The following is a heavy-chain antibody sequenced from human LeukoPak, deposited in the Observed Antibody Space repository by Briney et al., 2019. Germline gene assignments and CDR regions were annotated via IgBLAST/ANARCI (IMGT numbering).Heavy chain of an antibody. J-gene: IGHJ5*02. CDR2: INHSGST. CDR1: GGSFRGYY. D-gene: IGHD5-12*01. CDR3: ARDHGGYAISWFDP. Sequence: PSETLSLTCAVYGGSFRGYYWSWIRQPPGKGLEGIGEINHSGSTNYNPSLKSRVTISVDTSKNQFSLKLSPVTAADTAVYYCARDHGGYAISWFDPWGQGTLVTVSS. V-gene: IGHV4-34*01.